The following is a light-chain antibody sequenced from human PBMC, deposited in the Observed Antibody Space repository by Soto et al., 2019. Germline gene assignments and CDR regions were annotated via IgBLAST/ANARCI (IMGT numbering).Light chain of an antibody. CDR3: QQSYSTTWT. J-gene: IGKJ1*01. V-gene: IGKV1-39*01. CDR1: QGISTY. CDR2: AAS. Sequence: DIQMTQSPSSLSASVGDRVTITCRASQGISTYLNWYQQKPGKAPKVLIYAASSLQSGVPSRFSGSGSETDFTLTINSLQPEDFATYSCQQSYSTTWTLGQGTKVDIK.